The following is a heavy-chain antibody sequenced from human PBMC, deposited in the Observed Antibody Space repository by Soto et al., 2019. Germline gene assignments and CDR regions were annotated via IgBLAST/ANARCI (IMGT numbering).Heavy chain of an antibody. CDR1: GFTFSSYA. CDR2: ISYDGSNK. Sequence: QVQLVESGGGVVQPGGSLRLSCAASGFTFSSYAMHWVRQAPGKGLEWVAVISYDGSNKYYADSVKGRFTISRDNSKNTLYLQMNSLRAEDTAVYYCAKPEYYYDSSGYYYVGSDFDYWGQGTLVTVSS. D-gene: IGHD3-22*01. J-gene: IGHJ4*02. V-gene: IGHV3-30*04. CDR3: AKPEYYYDSSGYYYVGSDFDY.